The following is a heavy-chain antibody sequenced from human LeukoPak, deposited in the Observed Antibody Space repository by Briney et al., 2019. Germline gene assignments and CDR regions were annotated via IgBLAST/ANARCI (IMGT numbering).Heavy chain of an antibody. CDR2: MNPNSGNT. V-gene: IGHV1-8*01. CDR3: ARSGYCSSASGYGRPLNWFEP. Sequence: ASVKVSCKASGYTFTSYDNYWVRQATGQGLELMGLMNPNSGNTGYAQKVQGKGTMTTDTSTSTAYMELRRLRSDYTAVDYCARSGYCSSASGYGRPLNWFEPWGHGTLLTVSS. CDR1: GYTFTSYD. D-gene: IGHD2-2*01. J-gene: IGHJ5*02.